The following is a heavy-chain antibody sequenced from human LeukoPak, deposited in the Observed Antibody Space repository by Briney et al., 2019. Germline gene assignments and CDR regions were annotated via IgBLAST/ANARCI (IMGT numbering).Heavy chain of an antibody. CDR2: VDYIGNT. CDR3: ARAETLWIADSDSRMTYFEY. D-gene: IGHD3-9*01. CDR1: GASIRDYF. V-gene: IGHV4-59*01. Sequence: SETLSLTCTVSGASIRDYFWSWVRQPPGEGLEWIGYVDYIGNTNYSPSLETRVTMSVDASDNQFFLRLSSVTAADTAVYFCARAETLWIADSDSRMTYFEYWGQGSPVTVSS. J-gene: IGHJ4*02.